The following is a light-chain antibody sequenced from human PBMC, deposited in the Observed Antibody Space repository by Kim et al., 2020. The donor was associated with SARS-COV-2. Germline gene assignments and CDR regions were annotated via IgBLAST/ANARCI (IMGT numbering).Light chain of an antibody. Sequence: SVSPGQTASMTCSGDKLGDKYACWYQQKPGQYPVLVIYQDSKRPSGIPERFSGSNSGNTATLTISGTQAMDEADYYCQAWDSSTGVFGGGTQLTVL. V-gene: IGLV3-1*01. J-gene: IGLJ2*01. CDR2: QDS. CDR3: QAWDSSTGV. CDR1: KLGDKY.